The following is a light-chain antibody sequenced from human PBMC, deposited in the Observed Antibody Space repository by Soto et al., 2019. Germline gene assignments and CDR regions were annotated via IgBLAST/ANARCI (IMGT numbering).Light chain of an antibody. Sequence: QSVLTQPASVSGSPGQSITISCTGTSSDVGGYNYVSWYQQYPGKAPRLIIYHVSNPPSGVSDRFSDSKSGNSASLTISGLQAEDEADYYCSSYTSTSTYVFGTGTKVTVL. CDR1: SSDVGGYNY. CDR2: HVS. CDR3: SSYTSTSTYV. V-gene: IGLV2-14*01. J-gene: IGLJ1*01.